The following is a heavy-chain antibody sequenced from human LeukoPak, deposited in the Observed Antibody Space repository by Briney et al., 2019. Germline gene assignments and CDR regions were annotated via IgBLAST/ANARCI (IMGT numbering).Heavy chain of an antibody. J-gene: IGHJ6*02. D-gene: IGHD3-3*01. CDR3: ARWSLASLGYGMDV. CDR2: INPNSGGT. Sequence: ASVKVSCKASGYTFTGYYMHWVRQAPGQGLDGMGWINPNSGGTNYAQKFQGWVTMTRDTSISTAYMELSRLRSDDTAVYYCARWSLASLGYGMDVWGQGTTVTVSS. CDR1: GYTFTGYY. V-gene: IGHV1-2*04.